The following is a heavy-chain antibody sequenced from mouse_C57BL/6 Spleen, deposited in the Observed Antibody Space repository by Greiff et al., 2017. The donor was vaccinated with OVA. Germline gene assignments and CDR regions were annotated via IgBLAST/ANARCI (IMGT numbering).Heavy chain of an antibody. CDR2: IYPGDGGT. Sequence: VQLQQSGPELVKPGASVKISCKASGYAFSSSWMNWVKQRPGKGLEWIGRIYPGDGGTNYNGKFKGKATLTADKSSSTAYMQLSSLTSEDSAVYFGARGETAQASYAMDYGGQGTSVTVSS. V-gene: IGHV1-82*01. J-gene: IGHJ4*01. CDR3: ARGETAQASYAMDY. D-gene: IGHD3-2*02. CDR1: GYAFSSSW.